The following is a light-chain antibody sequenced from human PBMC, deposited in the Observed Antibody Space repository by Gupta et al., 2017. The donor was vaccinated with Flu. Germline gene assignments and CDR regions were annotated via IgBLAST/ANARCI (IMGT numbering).Light chain of an antibody. J-gene: IGKJ3*01. CDR1: QSVLYSSNNKNY. CDR2: GAS. V-gene: IGKV4-1*01. Sequence: DIVMTQSPDSLAVSLGERATIHCKSSQSVLYSSNNKNYLAWYQQKPGQPPKLLIYGASTRESGVPDRFSGSGSGTDFTLTISSLQAEDVAVYYCQQDDSTPRTFGHGTKVDIK. CDR3: QQDDSTPRT.